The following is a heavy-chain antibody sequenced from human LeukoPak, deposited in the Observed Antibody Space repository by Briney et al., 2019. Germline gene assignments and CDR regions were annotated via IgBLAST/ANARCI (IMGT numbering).Heavy chain of an antibody. CDR1: GDSVSSDNAA. D-gene: IGHD4-23*01. Sequence: SQTLSLTCAISGDSVSSDNAAWNWIRQSPSRGLEWLGRTYYRSKWYNDYAVSVKSRITINPDIFKNQFSLQLKSVTRDDTAVYYCARGDGNAWYVAAFDIWGQGTMVSVSS. CDR3: ARGDGNAWYVAAFDI. J-gene: IGHJ3*02. V-gene: IGHV6-1*01. CDR2: TYYRSKWYN.